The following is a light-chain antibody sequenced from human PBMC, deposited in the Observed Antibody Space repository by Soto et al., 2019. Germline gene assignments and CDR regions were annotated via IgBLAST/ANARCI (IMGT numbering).Light chain of an antibody. J-gene: IGKJ1*01. V-gene: IGKV1-5*01. CDR3: QQTHTFPWT. CDR2: RAS. Sequence: DIQMTQSPSTLPASVGDRVTITCRASQSVSMWLAWYQQKPGKAPKLLIYRASSLESGVPSRFSGSGSGTEFTLTISNLQHDDFATYYCQQTHTFPWTFGQGTKVDVK. CDR1: QSVSMW.